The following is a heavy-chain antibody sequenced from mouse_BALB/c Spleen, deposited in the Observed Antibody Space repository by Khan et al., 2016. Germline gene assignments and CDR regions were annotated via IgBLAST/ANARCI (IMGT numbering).Heavy chain of an antibody. D-gene: IGHD1-1*01. CDR1: GNSITSAYS. J-gene: IGHJ3*01. Sequence: EVQLQESGPDLVKPSQSLSLTCTVTGNSITSAYSWHWIRQFPGNKLEWMGYIHYSGSTNYKPSLKSRISITRDTSKNQFFLQLNSVTTEDTATXYCARYYYGGAPWFAYGGQGTLVTVSA. CDR2: IHYSGST. V-gene: IGHV3-1*02. CDR3: ARYYYGGAPWFAY.